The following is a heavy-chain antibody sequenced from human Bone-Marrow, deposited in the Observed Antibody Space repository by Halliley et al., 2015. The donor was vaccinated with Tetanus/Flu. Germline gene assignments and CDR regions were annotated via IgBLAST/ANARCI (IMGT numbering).Heavy chain of an antibody. CDR3: ARGLWFGESPPN. CDR2: NSGSTRYI. V-gene: IGHV3-21*01. D-gene: IGHD3-10*01. J-gene: IGHJ4*02. Sequence: EWVSSNSGSTRYIYYADSVKGRFTISRDNAGNSVYLQRNSLGVEDTAVYYCARGLWFGESPPNWGQGTLVIVSS.